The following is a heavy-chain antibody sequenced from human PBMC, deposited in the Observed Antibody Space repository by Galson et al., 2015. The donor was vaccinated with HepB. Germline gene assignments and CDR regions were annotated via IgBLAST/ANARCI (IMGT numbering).Heavy chain of an antibody. CDR1: GYTFTGYY. D-gene: IGHD2-2*01. J-gene: IGHJ6*03. CDR3: ARDSSGFSPPAYYYYYYMDV. V-gene: IGHV1-2*02. Sequence: SVKVSCKASGYTFTGYYMHWVRQAPGQGLEWMGWINPNSGGTNYAQKFQGRVTMTRDTSISTAYMELSRLRSDDTAVYYCARDSSGFSPPAYYYYYYMDVWGKGTTVTVSS. CDR2: INPNSGGT.